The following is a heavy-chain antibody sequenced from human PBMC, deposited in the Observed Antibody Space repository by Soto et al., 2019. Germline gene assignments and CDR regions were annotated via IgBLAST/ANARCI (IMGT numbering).Heavy chain of an antibody. J-gene: IGHJ4*02. CDR2: IGTAGDT. CDR3: AKSQEIGTHFFDS. V-gene: IGHV3-13*01. CDR1: GFTFSGFD. D-gene: IGHD6-13*01. Sequence: LSCEASGFTFSGFDMHWVRQPTGKGLEWVSSIGTAGDTYYAASVKGRFTISRDNAKNSLSLQMNSLRAGDMAVYFCAKSQEIGTHFFDSWGQGTQVPV.